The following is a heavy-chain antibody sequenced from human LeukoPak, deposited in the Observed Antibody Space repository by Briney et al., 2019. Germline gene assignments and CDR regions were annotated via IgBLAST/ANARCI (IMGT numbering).Heavy chain of an antibody. V-gene: IGHV3-21*01. J-gene: IGHJ4*02. Sequence: PGGSLRLSCAASGLTFSSYWMSWVRQAPGKGLKWVSSISSSSSYIYYADSVKGRFTISRDNAKNSLYLQMNSLRAEDTAVFYCARDLSIVGATSWGQGTLVTVSS. CDR3: ARDLSIVGATS. CDR2: ISSSSSYI. CDR1: GLTFSSYW. D-gene: IGHD1-26*01.